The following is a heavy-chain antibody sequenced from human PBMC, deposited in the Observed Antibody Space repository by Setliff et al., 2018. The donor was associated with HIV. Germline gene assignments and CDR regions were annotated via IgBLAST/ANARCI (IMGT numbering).Heavy chain of an antibody. CDR2: INTNTGNP. V-gene: IGHV7-4-1*02. CDR3: ARGGYDILTGLYYGMDV. Sequence: ASVKVSCKASGFNFTTYPMNWVRQAPGQGLEWMGRINTNTGNPTYAQGFTGRVVFSLDTSVSTAYLQISSLKAEDTAVYYCARGGYDILTGLYYGMDVWGQGTTVTVSS. J-gene: IGHJ6*02. D-gene: IGHD3-9*01. CDR1: GFNFTTYP.